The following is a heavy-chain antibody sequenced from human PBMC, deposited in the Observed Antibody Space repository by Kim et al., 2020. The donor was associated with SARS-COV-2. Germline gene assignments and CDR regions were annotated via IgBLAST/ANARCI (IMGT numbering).Heavy chain of an antibody. D-gene: IGHD5-12*01. CDR2: IKAPEYNT. J-gene: IGHJ4*01. V-gene: IGHV3-23*01. Sequence: GGSLRLSCVASGFSFGTFDMRWVRQAPGKGLKWVSVIKAPEYNTYYAESVKGRFTVSRDSSSNTLYVQMNSLRADDTAVYYCVKGAWLDYWGTGTLVTVSS. CDR3: VKGAWLDY. CDR1: GFSFGTFD.